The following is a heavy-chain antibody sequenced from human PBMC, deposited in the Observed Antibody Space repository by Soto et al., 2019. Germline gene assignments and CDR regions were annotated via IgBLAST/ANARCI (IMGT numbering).Heavy chain of an antibody. Sequence: GGSLRLSCAASGFTVSSNYMSWVRQAPGKGLEWVSVIYSGGSTYYADSVKGRFTISRDNSKNTLYLQMNSLRAEDTAVYYCATYSSGWYSPPGAFDIWGQGTMVTVSS. V-gene: IGHV3-53*01. CDR2: IYSGGST. CDR3: ATYSSGWYSPPGAFDI. J-gene: IGHJ3*02. CDR1: GFTVSSNY. D-gene: IGHD6-19*01.